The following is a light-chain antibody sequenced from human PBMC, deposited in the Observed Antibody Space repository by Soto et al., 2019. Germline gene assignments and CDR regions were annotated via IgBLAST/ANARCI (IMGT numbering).Light chain of an antibody. Sequence: QSVLTQPASVSGSPRQSITISCTGSSSDIGAFNYVAWYQQHPGKAPKLIIHGVTNRPSGVSSRFSGSKSDYTASLTISGLQAEDEADYYCSSYTTAFFYVFGTGTKLTVL. CDR3: SSYTTAFFYV. CDR1: SSDIGAFNY. V-gene: IGLV2-14*01. CDR2: GVT. J-gene: IGLJ1*01.